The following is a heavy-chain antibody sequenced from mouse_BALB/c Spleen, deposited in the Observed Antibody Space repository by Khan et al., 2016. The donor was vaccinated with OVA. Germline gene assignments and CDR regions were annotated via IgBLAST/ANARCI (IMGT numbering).Heavy chain of an antibody. CDR3: ARGYDFCAY. D-gene: IGHD2-14*01. V-gene: IGHV1-26*01. J-gene: IGHJ3*01. CDR1: GYSFTGYY. Sequence: VQLQQSGPDLVKPGASVKMSCKASGYSFTGYYMNWVKQSHGKSLECIGRVNPNTGNTNYNQKFRGKAILIVDTSSSTAYMELRSLTSEDSAVYYGARGYDFCAYWGQGTLVTVSA. CDR2: VNPNTGNT.